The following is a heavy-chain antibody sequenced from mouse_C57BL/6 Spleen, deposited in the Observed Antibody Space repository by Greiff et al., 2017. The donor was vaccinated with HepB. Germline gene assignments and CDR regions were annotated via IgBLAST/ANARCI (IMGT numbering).Heavy chain of an antibody. CDR3: ARAYGSSLYYFDS. D-gene: IGHD1-1*01. CDR1: GYTFTDYN. CDR2: INPNNGGT. V-gene: IGHV1-22*01. Sequence: EVQLQQSGPELVKPGASVKMSCKASGYTFTDYNMHWVKQSHGKSLEWIGYINPNNGGTSYNQKFKGKATLTVNKSSSTAYMELRSLTSEDSAVYNCARAYGSSLYYFDSWGEGTTLTVSS. J-gene: IGHJ2*01.